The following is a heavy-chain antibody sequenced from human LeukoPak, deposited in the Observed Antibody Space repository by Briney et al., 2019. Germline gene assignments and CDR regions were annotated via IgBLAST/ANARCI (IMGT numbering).Heavy chain of an antibody. J-gene: IGHJ4*02. D-gene: IGHD3-22*01. V-gene: IGHV1-2*02. CDR1: GYTFTGYY. CDR3: ARGGYSGYYYYDY. Sequence: ASVKVSCKASGYTFTGYYMHWVRQAPGQGLEWMGWINPNSSGTNYAQKFQGRVTMTRDTSISTAYMELSRLRSDDTAVYYCARGGYSGYYYYDYWGQGTLVTVSS. CDR2: INPNSSGT.